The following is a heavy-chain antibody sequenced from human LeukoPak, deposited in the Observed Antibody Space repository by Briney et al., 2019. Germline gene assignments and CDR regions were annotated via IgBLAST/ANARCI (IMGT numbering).Heavy chain of an antibody. Sequence: PSETLSLTCAVSGYSISSGYCWVWIRQPPGKGLEWIGSIYHSGSTYYNPSLKSRVTISVDTSKNQFSLKLSSVTAADTAVYYCARQPNPRRITIFGVASNWFDPWGQGTLVTVSS. CDR3: ARQPNPRRITIFGVASNWFDP. V-gene: IGHV4-38-2*01. J-gene: IGHJ5*02. CDR1: GYSISSGYC. D-gene: IGHD3-3*01. CDR2: IYHSGST.